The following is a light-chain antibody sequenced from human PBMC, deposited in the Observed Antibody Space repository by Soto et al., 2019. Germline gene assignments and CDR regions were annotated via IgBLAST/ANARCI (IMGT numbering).Light chain of an antibody. CDR3: QQYNNWPPIT. CDR2: GAS. Sequence: EIVLTQSPATLSLSPGARAPLSCRASQSVSSNLAWYQQKPGQAPRLLIYGASTRATGIPARFSGSGSGTEFTLTISSLQSEDFAVYYCQQYNNWPPITFGQGIRLEIK. CDR1: QSVSSN. J-gene: IGKJ5*01. V-gene: IGKV3-15*01.